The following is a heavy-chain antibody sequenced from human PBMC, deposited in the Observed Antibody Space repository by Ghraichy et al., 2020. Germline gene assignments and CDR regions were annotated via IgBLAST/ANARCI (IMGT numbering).Heavy chain of an antibody. V-gene: IGHV1-24*01. D-gene: IGHD3-10*01. CDR3: ATISGIGTVSSNYYFDY. J-gene: IGHJ4*02. Sequence: ASVKVSCKVSGYTLTELSMHWVRQAPGKGLEWMGGFDPEDGETIYAQKFQGRVTMTEDTSTDTAYMELSSLRSEDTAVYYCATISGIGTVSSNYYFDYWGQGTLVTVSS. CDR1: GYTLTELS. CDR2: FDPEDGET.